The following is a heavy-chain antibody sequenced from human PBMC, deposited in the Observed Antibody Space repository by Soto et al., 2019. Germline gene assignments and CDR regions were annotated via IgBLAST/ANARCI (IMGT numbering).Heavy chain of an antibody. D-gene: IGHD3-9*01. V-gene: IGHV4-59*01. CDR1: GGSISSYY. Sequence: SSETLSLTCTVSGGSISSYYWSWIRQPPGKGLEWIGYIYYSGSTNYNPSLKSRVTISVDTSKNQFSLKLSSVTAADTAVYYCARGFYDILTGYYTPWFDPWGQGTLVTVSS. CDR3: ARGFYDILTGYYTPWFDP. J-gene: IGHJ5*02. CDR2: IYYSGST.